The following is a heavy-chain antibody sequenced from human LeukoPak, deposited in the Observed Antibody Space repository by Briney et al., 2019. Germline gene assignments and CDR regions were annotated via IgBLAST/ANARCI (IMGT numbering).Heavy chain of an antibody. V-gene: IGHV1-2*02. CDR2: INPNSGGT. J-gene: IGHJ6*02. Sequence: ASVKVSCKASGYTFTGYYMHWVRQAPGQGLEWMGWINPNSGGTNYAQKFQGRVTMTRDTSISTAYMELSRLRSDDTAVYYCARDQYDILTGYGMDVWGQGTTVTVSS. CDR1: GYTFTGYY. CDR3: ARDQYDILTGYGMDV. D-gene: IGHD3-9*01.